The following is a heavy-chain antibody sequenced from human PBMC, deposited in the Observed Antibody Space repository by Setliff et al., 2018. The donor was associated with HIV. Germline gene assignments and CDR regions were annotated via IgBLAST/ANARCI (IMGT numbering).Heavy chain of an antibody. Sequence: PSETLSLTCAVYGGSFSGYYCSWIRQPPGKGLEWIGEINQSGSADYNPSLKSRVTISVDTSKNQFYLKLSSVTAADTAVCYCATYADRESNRFDPWGQGILVTVSS. CDR3: ATYADRESNRFDP. CDR2: INQSGSA. CDR1: GGSFSGYY. V-gene: IGHV4-34*01. D-gene: IGHD3-10*01. J-gene: IGHJ5*02.